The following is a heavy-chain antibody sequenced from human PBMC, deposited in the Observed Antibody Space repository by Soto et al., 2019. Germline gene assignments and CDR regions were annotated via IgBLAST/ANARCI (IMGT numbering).Heavy chain of an antibody. Sequence: ASVKVSSKASGYTFTAYFIHWFRQAPGQGLEWMGWINPNSHYTNNAQKFQGRVTMTRDASTRTAYMELSRLRSDDTAAYYCARGTPMADGTYIDFLGHGTLVTVSS. J-gene: IGHJ4*03. V-gene: IGHV1-2*02. CDR1: GYTFTAYF. CDR3: ARGTPMADGTYIDF. D-gene: IGHD3-10*01. CDR2: INPNSHYT.